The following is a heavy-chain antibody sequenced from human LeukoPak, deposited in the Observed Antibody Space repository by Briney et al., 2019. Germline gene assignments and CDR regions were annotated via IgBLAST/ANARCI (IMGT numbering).Heavy chain of an antibody. V-gene: IGHV1-69*05. CDR1: GYTFTSYA. D-gene: IGHD6-13*01. CDR2: IIPIFGTA. J-gene: IGHJ3*02. Sequence: ASVKVSCKASGYTFTSYAMNWVRQAPGQGLEWMGGIIPIFGTANYAQKFQGRVTITTDESTSTAYMELSSLRSEDTAVYYCARDWGSSWSGAFDIWGQGTMVTVSS. CDR3: ARDWGSSWSGAFDI.